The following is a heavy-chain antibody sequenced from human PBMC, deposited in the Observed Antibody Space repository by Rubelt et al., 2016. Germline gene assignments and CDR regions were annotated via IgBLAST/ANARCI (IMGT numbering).Heavy chain of an antibody. J-gene: IGHJ6*02. V-gene: IGHV1-18*01. CDR1: GYHFNSYG. CDR2: ISAYNGDT. CDR3: ARDSAGITGPVDV. D-gene: IGHD1-20*01. Sequence: QVQLVQSGPEVQKPGASVKVSCKASGYHFNSYGISWVRQAPGQGLEWMGWISAYNGDTKYAQKFQGRVTMTIDTPRSTAHMKLRSLRSDDTAVYYCARDSAGITGPVDVWGQGTTVTASS.